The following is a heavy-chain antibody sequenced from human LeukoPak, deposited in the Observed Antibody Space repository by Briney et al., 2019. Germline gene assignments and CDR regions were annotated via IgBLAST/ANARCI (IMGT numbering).Heavy chain of an antibody. CDR3: ARDSDYYYDSSYFDY. CDR2: IKQDGSEK. D-gene: IGHD3-22*01. V-gene: IGHV3-7*01. J-gene: IGHJ4*02. CDR1: GFTFSSYW. Sequence: GGSLRLSCAASGFTFSSYWMSWVRQAPGKGLEWVANIKQDGSEKDYVDSVKGRFTISRENTKNSLYLQMNSLRAEDTAVYYCARDSDYYYDSSYFDYWGQGTLVTVSS.